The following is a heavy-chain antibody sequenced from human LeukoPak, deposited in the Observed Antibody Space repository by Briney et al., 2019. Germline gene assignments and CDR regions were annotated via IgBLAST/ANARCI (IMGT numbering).Heavy chain of an antibody. CDR2: INHSGST. V-gene: IGHV4-34*01. Sequence: SETPSLTCAVYGGSFSGYYWSWIRQPPGKGLEWIGEINHSGSTNYNPSLKSRVTISVDTSKNQFSLKLSSVTAADTAVYYCARVPSAHSSSSRSGDYWGQGTLVTVSS. J-gene: IGHJ4*02. D-gene: IGHD6-6*01. CDR1: GGSFSGYY. CDR3: ARVPSAHSSSSRSGDY.